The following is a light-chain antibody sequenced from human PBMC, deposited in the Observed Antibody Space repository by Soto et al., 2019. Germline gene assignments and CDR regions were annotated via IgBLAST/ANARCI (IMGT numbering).Light chain of an antibody. Sequence: QSVLTQPASVSGSPGQSITISCTGTSSDIGGSKYVSWYQQPPGKAPKLVIYDVNNRPSGVSNRFSGSKSGNTASLTISGLQAEDEADYYCSTYTTIRTLFGGGTQLTVL. CDR3: STYTTIRTL. CDR2: DVN. J-gene: IGLJ2*01. V-gene: IGLV2-14*01. CDR1: SSDIGGSKY.